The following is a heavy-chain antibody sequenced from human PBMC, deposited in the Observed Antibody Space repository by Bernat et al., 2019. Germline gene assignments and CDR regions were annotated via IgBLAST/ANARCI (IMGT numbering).Heavy chain of an antibody. CDR1: GYTFTSYD. D-gene: IGHD3-22*01. Sequence: QVQLVQSGAEVKKPGASVKVSCKASGYTFTSYDISWVRQAPGQGLEWMGGIIPIFGTANYAQKFQGRVTITADESTSTAYMELSSLRSEDTAVYYCARGSFIRDYYDSSGRSDAFDIWGQGTMVTVSS. CDR3: ARGSFIRDYYDSSGRSDAFDI. J-gene: IGHJ3*02. V-gene: IGHV1-69*01. CDR2: IIPIFGTA.